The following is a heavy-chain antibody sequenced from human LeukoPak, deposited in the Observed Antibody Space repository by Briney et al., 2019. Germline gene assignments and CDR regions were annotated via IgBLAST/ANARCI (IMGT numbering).Heavy chain of an antibody. CDR3: ARGGGSGWYYY. Sequence: PGGSLRLSCAASGFTFSSYWMHWVRQAPGKGLVWVSRINSDGSSTSYADSVKGRFTISRDNAKNTLYLQMNSLRAEDTAVYSCARGGGSGWYYYWGQGTLVTVSS. J-gene: IGHJ4*02. D-gene: IGHD6-19*01. CDR2: INSDGSST. CDR1: GFTFSSYW. V-gene: IGHV3-74*01.